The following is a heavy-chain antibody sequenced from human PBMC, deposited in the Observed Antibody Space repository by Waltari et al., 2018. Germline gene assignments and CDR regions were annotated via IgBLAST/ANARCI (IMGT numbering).Heavy chain of an antibody. Sequence: QVQLVQSGAEVKKPGASVKVSCKASGYTFTGYYMHWVRQAPGQGLEWMGRINPNSGGTNYAQKFQGRVTMTRDTSISTAYMELSRLRSDDTAVYYCARVPVGAKQDNWFDPWGQGTLVTVSS. CDR3: ARVPVGAKQDNWFDP. J-gene: IGHJ5*02. D-gene: IGHD1-26*01. CDR2: INPNSGGT. CDR1: GYTFTGYY. V-gene: IGHV1-2*06.